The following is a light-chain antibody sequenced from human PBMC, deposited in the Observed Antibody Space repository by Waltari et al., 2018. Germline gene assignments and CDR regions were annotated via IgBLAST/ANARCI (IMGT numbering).Light chain of an antibody. CDR2: SNN. CDR1: RSNIGSNT. Sequence: QSVLTQPPSASGTPGQRVTISCSGSRSNIGSNTVNWYQQLPGTAPKLLIYSNNQRSPGVPDRFSCSKSGASASLSSSGLQSEDEADYYCAAWDDSLVVFGGGTKLTVL. J-gene: IGLJ2*01. V-gene: IGLV1-44*01. CDR3: AAWDDSLVV.